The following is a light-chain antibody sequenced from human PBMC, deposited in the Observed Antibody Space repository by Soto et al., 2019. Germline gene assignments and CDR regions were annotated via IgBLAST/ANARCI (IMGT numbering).Light chain of an antibody. CDR1: QSVDSRF. V-gene: IGKV3-20*01. Sequence: EIVLTQSPGTLSLSPGERATLSCRSSQSVDSRFLAWYQQKPGQAPRLLIYGASSRATGIPDRFSGSGSGTDFTLTISRLEPEDVAVYYCQHYGNSRAFGQGTKVEIK. CDR3: QHYGNSRA. CDR2: GAS. J-gene: IGKJ1*01.